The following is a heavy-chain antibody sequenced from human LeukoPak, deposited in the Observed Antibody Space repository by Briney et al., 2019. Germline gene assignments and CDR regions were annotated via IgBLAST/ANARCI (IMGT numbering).Heavy chain of an antibody. CDR2: IKSKTDGGTT. D-gene: IGHD2-21*01. J-gene: IGHJ4*02. V-gene: IGHV3-15*01. CDR3: TTDLSSSDFDY. Sequence: GGSLRLSCAASGFTFSNAWMSWVRQAPGKGLEWVGRIKSKTDGGTTDYAAPVKGRFTISRDDSKNTLYLQMNSLKTEDTAVHYCTTDLSSSDFDYWGQGTLVTVSS. CDR1: GFTFSNAW.